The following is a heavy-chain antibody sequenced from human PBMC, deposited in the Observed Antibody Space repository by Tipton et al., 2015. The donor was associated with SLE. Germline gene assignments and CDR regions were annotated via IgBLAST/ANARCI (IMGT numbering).Heavy chain of an antibody. CDR3: ARRTSGYAPDY. CDR2: IDYSGRT. J-gene: IGHJ4*02. CDR1: GGSITSSGFY. D-gene: IGHD5-12*01. V-gene: IGHV4-39*07. Sequence: TLSLTCTVSGGSITSSGFYWGWFRQPPGKGLEWIGCIDYSGRTYYTPSLKSQVTISVDTSKNQFSLKLSSVTAADTAFYYCARRTSGYAPDYWGQGTLVTVSS.